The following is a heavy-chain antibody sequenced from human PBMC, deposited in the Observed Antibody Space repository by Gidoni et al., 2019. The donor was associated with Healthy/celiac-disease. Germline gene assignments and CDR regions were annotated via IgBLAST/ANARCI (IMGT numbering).Heavy chain of an antibody. Sequence: QVQLQESGTGLVKPSETLSITCPVSGGSLGRYYWSWIRQPAGKGLAWIGRIYTSGSPNYNPSLKSRVTMSVDTSKNQFSLKLSSVTAADTAVYYCAREPYIVVVPAAVNAFDIWGQGTMVTVSS. V-gene: IGHV4-4*07. CDR1: GGSLGRYY. J-gene: IGHJ3*02. CDR2: IYTSGSP. D-gene: IGHD2-2*01. CDR3: AREPYIVVVPAAVNAFDI.